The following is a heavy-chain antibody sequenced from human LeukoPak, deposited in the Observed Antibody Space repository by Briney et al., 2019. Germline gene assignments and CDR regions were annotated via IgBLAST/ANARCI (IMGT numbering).Heavy chain of an antibody. J-gene: IGHJ4*02. V-gene: IGHV4-34*01. CDR2: INHSGSS. CDR3: ARRSQDFDF. Sequence: SETLSLTCAADGGSFSFYYWSWIRQTPGKGLEWIGEINHSGSSNYNPSLKSRVTISVDTSKNQFSLKLNSVTAADTAVYYCARRSQDFDFWGQGILVTVSA. CDR1: GGSFSFYY.